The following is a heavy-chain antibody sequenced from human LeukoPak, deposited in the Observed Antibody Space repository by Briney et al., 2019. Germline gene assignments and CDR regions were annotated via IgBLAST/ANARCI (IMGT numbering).Heavy chain of an antibody. CDR3: AKEGMGSEATTADGAFDI. CDR1: GGSISVYH. D-gene: IGHD1-26*01. V-gene: IGHV4-4*08. Sequence: SETLSLSCTVSGGSISVYHWSWIRQPPGKGLEWIGYLYDTGMTNYSPSLKSRVTISVDTSNNQISLKLTSVTAADTAIYFCAKEGMGSEATTADGAFDIWGQGTTVTVSS. J-gene: IGHJ3*02. CDR2: LYDTGMT.